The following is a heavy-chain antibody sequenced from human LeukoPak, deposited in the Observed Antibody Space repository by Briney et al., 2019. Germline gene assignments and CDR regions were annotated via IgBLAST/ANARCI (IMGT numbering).Heavy chain of an antibody. CDR1: GFIVNSNY. J-gene: IGHJ4*02. CDR3: ARGGGYYAIDY. CDR2: LYSDDTT. Sequence: GGSLRLSCAASGFIVNSNYMNWVRQAPGKGLEWVSVLYSDDTTYYADSVKGRFTISRDNSKNTLYLQMNNLRAEDMAVYYCARGGGYYAIDYWGQGTLVTVSS. V-gene: IGHV3-53*01. D-gene: IGHD1-26*01.